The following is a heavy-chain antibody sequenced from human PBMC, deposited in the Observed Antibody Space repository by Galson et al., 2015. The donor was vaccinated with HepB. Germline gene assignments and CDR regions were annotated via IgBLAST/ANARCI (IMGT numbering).Heavy chain of an antibody. V-gene: IGHV1-3*01. CDR2: INAGNGNT. Sequence: SVKVSCKASGYTFTSYAMHWVRQAPGQRLEWMGWINAGNGNTKYSQKFRGRVTITRDTSASTAYMEPSSLRSEDTAVYYCARDTSPYSNGHAHYWGQGTLVTVSS. D-gene: IGHD6-19*01. CDR3: ARDTSPYSNGHAHY. J-gene: IGHJ4*02. CDR1: GYTFTSYA.